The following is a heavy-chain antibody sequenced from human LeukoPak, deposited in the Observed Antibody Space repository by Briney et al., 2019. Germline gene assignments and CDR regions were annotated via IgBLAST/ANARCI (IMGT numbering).Heavy chain of an antibody. D-gene: IGHD3-22*01. CDR2: ISWDGGST. Sequence: GGSLRLSCAASGFTFDDYAMHWVRQAPGKGLEWVSLISWDGGSTYYADSVKGRFTISRDNSKNSLYLQMNSLRAEDTALYYCAKGWDSSVYNYFDYGGQGTLVTVSS. J-gene: IGHJ4*02. CDR3: AKGWDSSVYNYFDY. V-gene: IGHV3-43D*03. CDR1: GFTFDDYA.